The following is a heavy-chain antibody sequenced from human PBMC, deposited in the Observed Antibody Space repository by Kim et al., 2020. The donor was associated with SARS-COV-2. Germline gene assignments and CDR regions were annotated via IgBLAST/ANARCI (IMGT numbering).Heavy chain of an antibody. CDR3: ARDRTSSSPPYYVGY. V-gene: IGHV4-59*01. J-gene: IGHJ4*02. D-gene: IGHD6-13*01. Sequence: PAIKSRVTISVDTSKNQFSLKLSSVTAADTAVYYCARDRTSSSPPYYVGYWGQGTLVTVSS.